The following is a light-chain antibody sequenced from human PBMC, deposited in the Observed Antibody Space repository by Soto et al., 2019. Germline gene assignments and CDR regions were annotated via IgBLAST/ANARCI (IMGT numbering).Light chain of an antibody. CDR1: QSISRY. CDR2: AAS. V-gene: IGKV1-39*01. J-gene: IGKJ5*01. CDR3: QQNYSTMIT. Sequence: DIQMTHSPSSLSASVGARLTITCRASQSISRYLNWYQQKPGKAPKXXIYAASSLQSGVPSRFSGSGSGTDGTITISSLKKEDFATYYCQQNYSTMITFGQGTRLEIK.